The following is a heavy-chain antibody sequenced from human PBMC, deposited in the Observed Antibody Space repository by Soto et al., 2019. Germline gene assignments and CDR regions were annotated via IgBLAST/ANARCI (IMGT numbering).Heavy chain of an antibody. CDR3: ARDGLRYFDSSGYYSGPPLDY. Sequence: SETLSLTCAVSGFSISSDYFWGWIRQPPGKGLEWIGSIYHTGTTYYSPSLKSRATIFLDTSKNQFSLNLTSVTAADTAIYYCARDGLRYFDSSGYYSGPPLDYWGQGARVTVSS. CDR2: IYHTGTT. J-gene: IGHJ4*02. CDR1: GFSISSDYF. D-gene: IGHD3-22*01. V-gene: IGHV4-38-2*02.